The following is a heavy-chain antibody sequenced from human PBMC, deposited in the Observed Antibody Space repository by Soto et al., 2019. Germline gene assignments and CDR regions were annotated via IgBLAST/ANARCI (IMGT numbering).Heavy chain of an antibody. J-gene: IGHJ4*02. CDR2: IIPIFGTA. V-gene: IGHV1-69*13. D-gene: IGHD2-21*02. CDR1: GGTFSSYA. CDR3: ARIAPPCSRGGDCYPDY. Sequence: VASVKVSCKASGGTFSSYAISWVRQAPGQGLEWMGGIIPIFGTANYAQKFQGRVTITADESTSTAYMELSSLRSEDTAVYYCARIAPPCSRGGDCYPDYWGQGTLVTVSS.